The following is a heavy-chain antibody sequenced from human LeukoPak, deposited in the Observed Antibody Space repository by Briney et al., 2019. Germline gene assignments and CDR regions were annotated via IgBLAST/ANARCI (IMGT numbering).Heavy chain of an antibody. V-gene: IGHV3-30-3*01. Sequence: PGGSLRLSCAASGFTFSSYAIHWVRQAPGKGLEWVAVISYDGSNKYYADSVKGRFTISRDNSKNTLYLQMNSLRDEDTAVYYCARGSPHYWGQGTLVTVSS. J-gene: IGHJ4*02. CDR2: ISYDGSNK. CDR3: ARGSPHY. CDR1: GFTFSSYA.